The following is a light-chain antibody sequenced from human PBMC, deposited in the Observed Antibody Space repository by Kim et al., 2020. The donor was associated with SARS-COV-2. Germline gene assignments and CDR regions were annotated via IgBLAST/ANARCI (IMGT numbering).Light chain of an antibody. J-gene: IGKJ4*01. Sequence: EIVLTQSPGTLSSSPGERATLSCRASQSVTSNYLAWYQQKPGQAPRLLIYGASSGATGIPDRFSGSGSGTDFTLTITRLEPEDFAVYYCQQYGSSPLTFGGGTKVDIK. CDR2: GAS. V-gene: IGKV3-20*01. CDR1: QSVTSNY. CDR3: QQYGSSPLT.